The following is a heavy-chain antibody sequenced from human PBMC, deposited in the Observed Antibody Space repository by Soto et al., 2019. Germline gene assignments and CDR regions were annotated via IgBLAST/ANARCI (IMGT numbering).Heavy chain of an antibody. V-gene: IGHV1-18*01. CDR1: GYTFTNAG. CDR3: ARFTMTHGNFDY. CDR2: INTDNGNT. J-gene: IGHJ4*02. Sequence: AASVKVSCKASGYTFTNAGISWVRQAPGQGLEWLGWINTDNGNTNYAQHLQGRVTLTTDTSTSTAYMDLRSLRSDDTAVYYCARFTMTHGNFDYWGQGTLVTVS. D-gene: IGHD3-22*01.